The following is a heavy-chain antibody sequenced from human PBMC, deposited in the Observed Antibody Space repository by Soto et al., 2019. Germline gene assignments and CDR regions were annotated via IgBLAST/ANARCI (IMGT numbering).Heavy chain of an antibody. J-gene: IGHJ6*03. Sequence: SETLSLTCAVYGGSFSGYYWSWIRQPPGKGLEWIGEINHSGSTNYNPSLKSRVTISVDTSKNQFSLKLSSVTAADTAVYYCARGLVEWLRLSRYYYYYYMDVWGKGTTVTVSS. CDR1: GGSFSGYY. CDR3: ARGLVEWLRLSRYYYYYYMDV. D-gene: IGHD5-12*01. CDR2: INHSGST. V-gene: IGHV4-34*01.